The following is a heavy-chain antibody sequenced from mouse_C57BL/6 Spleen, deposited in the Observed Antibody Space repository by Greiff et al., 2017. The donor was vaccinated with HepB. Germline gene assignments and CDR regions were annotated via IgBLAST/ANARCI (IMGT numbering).Heavy chain of an antibody. CDR3: ARGVYYDPLYAMDY. V-gene: IGHV2-9-1*01. Sequence: QVQLKQSGPGLVAPSQRLSITCTVSGFSLTSYAISWVRQPPGKGLEWLGVIWTGGGTNYNSALKSRLSISKDNSKSQVFLKMNSLQTDDTARYYCARGVYYDPLYAMDYWGQGTSVTVSS. J-gene: IGHJ4*01. CDR1: GFSLTSYA. CDR2: IWTGGGT. D-gene: IGHD2-4*01.